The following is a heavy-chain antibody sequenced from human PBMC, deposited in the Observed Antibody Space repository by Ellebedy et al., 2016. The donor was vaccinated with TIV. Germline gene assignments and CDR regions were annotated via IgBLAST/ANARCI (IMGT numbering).Heavy chain of an antibody. J-gene: IGHJ4*02. Sequence: SETLSLXCAISGDSVSSNSGAWNWIRQSPSRGLEWLGRTYYRSKWYNDYALSVKSRISINPDTSKNQFSLQLDSVTPEDTAVYYCAGGLSGGIAYWGQGTLVTVSS. CDR1: GDSVSSNSGA. V-gene: IGHV6-1*01. D-gene: IGHD3-10*01. CDR2: TYYRSKWYN. CDR3: AGGLSGGIAY.